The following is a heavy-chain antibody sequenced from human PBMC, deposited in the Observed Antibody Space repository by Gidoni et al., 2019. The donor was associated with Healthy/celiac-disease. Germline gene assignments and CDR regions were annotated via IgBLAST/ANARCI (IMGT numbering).Heavy chain of an antibody. CDR3: AHRLYYYDSSGYYYSDAFDI. J-gene: IGHJ3*02. V-gene: IGHV2-5*02. CDR1: GFSLSTSGVG. CDR2: IYWDDDK. D-gene: IGHD3-22*01. Sequence: HITLKESGPTLVKPTHTLTLTCTFSGFSLSTSGVGVGWIRQPPGKALEWLALIYWDDDKRYSPSLKSRLTITKDNSKNQVVLTMTNMDPVDKATYYCAHRLYYYDSSGYYYSDAFDIWGQGTMVTVSS.